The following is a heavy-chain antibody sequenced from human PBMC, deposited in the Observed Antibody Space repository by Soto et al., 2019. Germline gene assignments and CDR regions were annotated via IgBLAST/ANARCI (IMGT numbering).Heavy chain of an antibody. J-gene: IGHJ4*02. CDR3: ARDGATGLQFSHY. V-gene: IGHV1-69*08. CDR2: IIPILAIA. D-gene: IGHD5-12*01. Sequence: QVQLVQSGAEVKKPGSSVKVSCKASGDTFSNYTITWVRQAPGQGLEWMGRIIPILAIANYAQKFQGRVTITADKSTSTAYLELNSLRSEDTAVYYCARDGATGLQFSHYWGQGTLVTVSS. CDR1: GDTFSNYT.